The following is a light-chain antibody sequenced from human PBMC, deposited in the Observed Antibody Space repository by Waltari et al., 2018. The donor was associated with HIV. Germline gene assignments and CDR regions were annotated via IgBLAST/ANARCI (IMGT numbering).Light chain of an antibody. J-gene: IGKJ3*01. CDR2: ASF. CDR3: QQAHSDPFT. V-gene: IGKV1-12*01. Sequence: DIQMTQSPSSVSASVGARVNITCRASHDIGSWLGWYQQRPGEAPKLLVYASFNLQRGVPSRFAGSGSGTHFTLTITSLQPEDLGTYYCQQAHSDPFTFGPGTKVAVK. CDR1: HDIGSW.